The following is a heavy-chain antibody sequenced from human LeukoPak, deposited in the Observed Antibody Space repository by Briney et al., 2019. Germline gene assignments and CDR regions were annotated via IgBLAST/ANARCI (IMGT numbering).Heavy chain of an antibody. D-gene: IGHD5-24*01. CDR1: GFTSSDHY. V-gene: IGHV3-23*01. J-gene: IGHJ4*02. CDR3: AKGPKLGDGYHCDF. Sequence: GGSLRLSCVVSGFTSSDHYIDWARQAPGKGLEWVSAISGVGGNTYYADSVKGRFTISRDVSENTLYLQMDSLTVEDTAVYYCAKGPKLGDGYHCDFWGQGTLVTVSS. CDR2: ISGVGGNT.